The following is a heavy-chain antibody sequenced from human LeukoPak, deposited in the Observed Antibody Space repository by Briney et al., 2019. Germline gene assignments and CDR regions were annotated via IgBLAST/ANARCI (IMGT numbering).Heavy chain of an antibody. CDR3: AKLVPPPGDYYDSSGYSDY. D-gene: IGHD3-22*01. CDR2: ISYDGSNK. J-gene: IGHJ4*02. Sequence: GGSLRLSCAVSGITVNNAWMNWVRQAPGKGLEWVAVISYDGSNKYYADSVKGRFTISRDNSKNTLYLQMNSLRAEDTAVYYCAKLVPPPGDYYDSSGYSDYWGQGTLVTVSS. V-gene: IGHV3-30*18. CDR1: GITVNNAW.